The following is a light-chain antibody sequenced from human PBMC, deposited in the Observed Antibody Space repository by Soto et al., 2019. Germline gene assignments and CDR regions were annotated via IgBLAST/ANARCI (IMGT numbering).Light chain of an antibody. Sequence: QSVLTQPRSVSGSPGQSVTISCTGTSSDVGGYNYVSWYQQHPGKAPKLMIYDVSKRPSGVPDRFSGSKSGNTASLTISGLQAEDEAEYYCCSYAGSYTFLVFGGGTKLTVL. CDR1: SSDVGGYNY. CDR3: CSYAGSYTFLV. J-gene: IGLJ2*01. CDR2: DVS. V-gene: IGLV2-11*01.